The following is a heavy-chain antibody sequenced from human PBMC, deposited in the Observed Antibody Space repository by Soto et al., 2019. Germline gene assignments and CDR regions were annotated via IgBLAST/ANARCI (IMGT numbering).Heavy chain of an antibody. J-gene: IGHJ6*02. CDR2: ILYDGSNK. Sequence: LRLSCAASRFTFSSYGMHWVRQAPGKGLEWVAVILYDGSNKYYADSVKGRFTISRDNSKNTLYLQMNSLRAEDTAVYYCAKDRHVSGSYYYGMDVWGQGTTVTVSS. CDR3: AKDRHVSGSYYYGMDV. D-gene: IGHD3-10*01. CDR1: RFTFSSYG. V-gene: IGHV3-30*18.